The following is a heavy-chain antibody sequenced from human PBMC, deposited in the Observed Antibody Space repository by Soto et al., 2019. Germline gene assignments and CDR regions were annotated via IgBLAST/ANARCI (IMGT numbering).Heavy chain of an antibody. J-gene: IGHJ4*02. CDR2: TGATGRTT. D-gene: IGHD1-20*01. Sequence: GGSLRLSCAASGFTLSSNGMHWVRQAPGKGLEWVSTTGATGRTTYYADSVKGRFTVLRDNSKNKLELQMSNLRAEETAVYYCATVHNTSRSFDYWGQGTLVTSPQ. CDR3: ATVHNTSRSFDY. V-gene: IGHV3-NL1*01. CDR1: GFTLSSNG.